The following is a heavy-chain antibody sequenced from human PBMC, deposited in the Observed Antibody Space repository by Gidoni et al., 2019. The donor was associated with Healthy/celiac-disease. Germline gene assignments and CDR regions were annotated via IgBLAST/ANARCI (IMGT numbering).Heavy chain of an antibody. J-gene: IGHJ4*02. CDR3: AKGGLRFLECYDY. CDR2: KAYDGSNK. D-gene: IGHD3-3*01. V-gene: IGHV3-30*18. Sequence: QVQLVDSGGGVVQPGWSLRLSCAASGLTFSSYGMHWVRQAPGKGLEWVTVKAYDGSNKYYADSVKGRFTISRDNSKNTLYLQMSSLRAEDTAVYYCAKGGLRFLECYDYWGQGTLVTVSS. CDR1: GLTFSSYG.